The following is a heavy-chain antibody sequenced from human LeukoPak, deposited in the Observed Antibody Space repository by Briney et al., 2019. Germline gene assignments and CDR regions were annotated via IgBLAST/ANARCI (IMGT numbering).Heavy chain of an antibody. CDR1: GFTFSSYS. V-gene: IGHV3-48*01. D-gene: IGHD3-22*01. Sequence: GGSLRLSCAASGFTFSSYSMNWVRQAPGKGLEWVSYISSSSSTIYYADSVKGRFTISRDNAKNSLYPQMNSLRAEDTAVYYCARDSNGYDSSGYYSPLDYWGQGTLVTVSS. CDR3: ARDSNGYDSSGYYSPLDY. CDR2: ISSSSSTI. J-gene: IGHJ4*02.